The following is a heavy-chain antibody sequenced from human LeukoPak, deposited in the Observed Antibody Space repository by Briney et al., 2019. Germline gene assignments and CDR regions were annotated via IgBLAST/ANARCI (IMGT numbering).Heavy chain of an antibody. Sequence: ASVKVSCKASGGTFSSYAISWVRQAPGQGLEWMGGIIPIFGTANYAQKFQGRVTITADESTSTAYMELSSLRSEDTAVYYCARDNRIVGQQLAPYYFDYWGQGTLVTVSS. J-gene: IGHJ4*02. CDR1: GGTFSSYA. V-gene: IGHV1-69*13. CDR2: IIPIFGTA. D-gene: IGHD6-13*01. CDR3: ARDNRIVGQQLAPYYFDY.